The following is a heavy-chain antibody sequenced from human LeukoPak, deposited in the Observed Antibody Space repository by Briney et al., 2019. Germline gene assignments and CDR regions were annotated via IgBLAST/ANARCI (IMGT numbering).Heavy chain of an antibody. J-gene: IGHJ6*03. CDR1: GYTFTGYY. CDR3: ARVDYPYYYMDV. V-gene: IGHV1-2*02. CDR2: INPNSGGT. Sequence: ASVKVSCKASGYTFTGYYMHWVRQAPGQGLEWMGWINPNSGGTNYAQKFQGRVTMTRDTSISTAYMELSRLRSDDTAVYYCARVDYPYYYMDVWGKGTTVTVSS. D-gene: IGHD4-11*01.